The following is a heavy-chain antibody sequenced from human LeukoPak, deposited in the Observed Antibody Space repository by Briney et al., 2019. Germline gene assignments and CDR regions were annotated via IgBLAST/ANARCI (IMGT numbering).Heavy chain of an antibody. CDR2: MYYSGST. V-gene: IGHV4-59*08. CDR1: GGSISSYY. CDR3: AGGYCSSTSCYSYYYYMDV. J-gene: IGHJ6*03. Sequence: SETLSLTCTVSGGSISSYYWSWIRQPPGKGLEWIGYMYYSGSTNYNPSLKSRVTISVDTSKNQFSLKLSSVTAADTAVYYCAGGYCSSTSCYSYYYYMDVWGKGTTVTVSS. D-gene: IGHD2-2*02.